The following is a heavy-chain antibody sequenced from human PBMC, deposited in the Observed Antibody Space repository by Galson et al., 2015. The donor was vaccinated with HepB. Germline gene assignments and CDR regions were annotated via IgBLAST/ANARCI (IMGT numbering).Heavy chain of an antibody. J-gene: IGHJ3*02. Sequence: SLRLSCAASDSTFRSYTMNWVRQTPGKGLQWVSYISPNGVTIHYADSMKGRFTIARDNAKNTMWLQMNSLRAEDTAVYYCATTKFGSGAYWTFDIWGQGTLVTVSS. CDR1: DSTFRSYT. CDR2: ISPNGVTI. V-gene: IGHV3-48*04. CDR3: ATTKFGSGAYWTFDI. D-gene: IGHD4/OR15-4a*01.